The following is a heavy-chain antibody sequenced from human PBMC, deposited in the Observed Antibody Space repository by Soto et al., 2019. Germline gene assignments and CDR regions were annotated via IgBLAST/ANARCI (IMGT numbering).Heavy chain of an antibody. CDR1: GYIFSRYW. V-gene: IGHV5-51*01. D-gene: IGHD3-16*01. J-gene: IGHJ4*01. Sequence: PGESLKISCKGSGYIFSRYWIGWVRQVPGKCLEWMGNIYPGDSDTRYSPSFQGQVTISIDKSINTAYLQWSSLRASDTAMYYCARPYGCNSPLFDYWGQGTLVTVSS. CDR3: ARPYGCNSPLFDY. CDR2: IYPGDSDT.